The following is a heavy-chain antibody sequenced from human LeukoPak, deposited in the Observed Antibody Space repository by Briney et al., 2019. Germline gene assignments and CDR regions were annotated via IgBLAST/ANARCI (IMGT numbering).Heavy chain of an antibody. J-gene: IGHJ6*02. Sequence: SETLSLTCTVSGGSISSYYWSWIRQPPGKGLEWIGEINHSGSTNYNPSLKSRVTISVDTSKNQFSLKLSSVTAADTAVYYCARGGTNNYYYYYGMDVWGQGTTVTVSS. CDR3: ARGGTNNYYYYYGMDV. CDR1: GGSISSYY. D-gene: IGHD2-8*01. V-gene: IGHV4-34*01. CDR2: INHSGST.